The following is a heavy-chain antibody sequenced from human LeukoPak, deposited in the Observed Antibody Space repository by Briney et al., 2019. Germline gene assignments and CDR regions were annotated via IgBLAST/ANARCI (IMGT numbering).Heavy chain of an antibody. D-gene: IGHD3-10*01. Sequence: ASVKVSDKASGYTFISYGISWVRQAPGQGLEWMGWISAYNGNTNYAQKLQGRVTMTTDTSTSTAYMELRSLRSDDTAVYYCARVAGITMVRRVIITGWGQGALVTVSS. CDR2: ISAYNGNT. J-gene: IGHJ4*02. CDR1: GYTFISYG. CDR3: ARVAGITMVRRVIITG. V-gene: IGHV1-18*01.